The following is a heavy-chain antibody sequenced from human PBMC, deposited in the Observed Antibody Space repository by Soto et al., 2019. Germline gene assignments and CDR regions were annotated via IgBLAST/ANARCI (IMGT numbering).Heavy chain of an antibody. Sequence: GGSLRLSCAASGFTFSSYSMNWVRQAPGKGLEWVSSISSSSYIYYADSVKGRFTISRDNAKNSLYLQMNSLRAEDTAVYYCARAPGGGSYYKGAFDIWGQGTMVTVSS. CDR3: ARAPGGGSYYKGAFDI. CDR2: ISSSSYI. V-gene: IGHV3-21*01. J-gene: IGHJ3*02. CDR1: GFTFSSYS. D-gene: IGHD1-26*01.